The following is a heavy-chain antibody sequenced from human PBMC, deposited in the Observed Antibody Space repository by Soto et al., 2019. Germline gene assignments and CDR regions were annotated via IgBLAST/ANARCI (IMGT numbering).Heavy chain of an antibody. V-gene: IGHV4-34*01. D-gene: IGHD3-3*01. J-gene: IGHJ6*02. CDR3: ARGGNELRFLGGFSKYYYYGMDV. Sequence: SETLSLTCAVYGGSFSGYYWSWIRQPPGKGLEWIGEINHSGSTNYNPSLKSRVTISVDTSKNQFSLKLSSVTAADTAVYYCARGGNELRFLGGFSKYYYYGMDVWGQGTTVTVSS. CDR2: INHSGST. CDR1: GGSFSGYY.